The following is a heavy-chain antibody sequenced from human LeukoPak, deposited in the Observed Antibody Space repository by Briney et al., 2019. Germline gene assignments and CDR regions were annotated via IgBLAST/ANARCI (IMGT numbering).Heavy chain of an antibody. CDR3: ARGPVDTAMVEAYFDY. Sequence: SQTLSLTCTVSGGSISSGGYYWSWIRQHPGKGLEWIGYIYYSGSTYYNPSLKSRVTISVDTSKNQFSLKPSSVTAADTAVYYCARGPVDTAMVEAYFDYWGQGTLVTVSS. J-gene: IGHJ4*02. V-gene: IGHV4-31*03. CDR1: GGSISSGGYY. CDR2: IYYSGST. D-gene: IGHD5-18*01.